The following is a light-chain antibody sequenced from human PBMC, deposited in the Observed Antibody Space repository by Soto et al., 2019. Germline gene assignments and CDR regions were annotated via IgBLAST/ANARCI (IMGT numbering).Light chain of an antibody. CDR3: QQYASSVT. CDR1: QSVSSSY. Sequence: ESGLTQSPGTLSLSPGERATLSCRASQSVSSSYLAWYQQKPGQAPRVLIYDASSRATGIPDRFSGSGSGTEFTLTISRLEPEDLAVYYCQQYASSVTFGGGTKVDIK. V-gene: IGKV3-20*01. CDR2: DAS. J-gene: IGKJ4*01.